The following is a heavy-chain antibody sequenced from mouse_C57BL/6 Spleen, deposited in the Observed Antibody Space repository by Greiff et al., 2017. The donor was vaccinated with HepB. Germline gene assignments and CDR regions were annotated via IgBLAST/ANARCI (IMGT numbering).Heavy chain of an antibody. Sequence: QVQLQQSGAELVKPGASVKISCKASGYAFSSYWMNWVKQRPGKGLEWIGQIYPGDGDTNYNGKFKGKATLTADKSSSTAYMQLSSLTSEDSAVYFCARGGIYYYGSRYFDVGGTGTTVTVSS. V-gene: IGHV1-80*01. CDR1: GYAFSSYW. D-gene: IGHD1-1*01. CDR2: IYPGDGDT. CDR3: ARGGIYYYGSRYFDV. J-gene: IGHJ1*03.